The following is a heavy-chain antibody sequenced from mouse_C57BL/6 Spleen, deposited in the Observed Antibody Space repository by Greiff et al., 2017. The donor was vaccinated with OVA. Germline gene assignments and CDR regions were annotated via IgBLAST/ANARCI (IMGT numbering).Heavy chain of an antibody. CDR3: ARRAHYGGFDY. D-gene: IGHD1-1*01. V-gene: IGHV5-17*01. Sequence: EVKLVESGGGLVKPGGSLKLSCAASGFTFSDYGMHWVRQAPEKGLEWVAYISSGSSTIYYADTVKGRFTISRDNAKNTLFLQMTSLRSEDTAMYYCARRAHYGGFDYWGQGTTLTVAS. CDR2: ISSGSSTI. J-gene: IGHJ2*01. CDR1: GFTFSDYG.